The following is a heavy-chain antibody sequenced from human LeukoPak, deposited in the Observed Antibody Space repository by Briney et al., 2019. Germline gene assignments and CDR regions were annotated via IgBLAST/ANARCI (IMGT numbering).Heavy chain of an antibody. CDR2: ISYSGST. Sequence: SQTLSPTCTVSGGSITSYYWSWIRQPPGEGLEWIGYISYSGSTNYNPSLKSRVTISVDTSKNQFSLRLSSVTAADTAVYYCARCYCGGACYYFSDWGQGTLVTVSS. CDR3: ARCYCGGACYYFSD. V-gene: IGHV4-59*08. D-gene: IGHD2-21*02. CDR1: GGSITSYY. J-gene: IGHJ4*02.